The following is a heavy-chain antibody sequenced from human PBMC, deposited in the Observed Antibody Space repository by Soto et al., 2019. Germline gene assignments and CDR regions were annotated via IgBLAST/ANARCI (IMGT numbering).Heavy chain of an antibody. J-gene: IGHJ6*02. Sequence: ASVKVSCKASGYTFTSYGISCVRQAPGQVPEWMGWISAYNGNTNYAQKLQGRVTMTTDTSTSTAYMELRSLRSDDTAVYYCARVWSGIVGASPPSYYYYGMDVWGQGTTVTVSS. CDR2: ISAYNGNT. V-gene: IGHV1-18*01. CDR1: GYTFTSYG. D-gene: IGHD1-26*01. CDR3: ARVWSGIVGASPPSYYYYGMDV.